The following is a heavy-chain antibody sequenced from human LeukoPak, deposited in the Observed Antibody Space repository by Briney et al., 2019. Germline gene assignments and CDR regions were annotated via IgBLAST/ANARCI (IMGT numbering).Heavy chain of an antibody. CDR3: ARVPYSDSSRDY. J-gene: IGHJ4*02. Sequence: TSETLSLTCTVSGGSVSSGSYYWSWIRRPPGKGLEWIGYIHYSGSTNYNASLKSRVNISVDTSNNRFSLKLRSVTAADTAVYYCARVPYSDSSRDYWGQGTLVTVSS. D-gene: IGHD6-6*01. CDR1: GGSVSSGSYY. CDR2: IHYSGST. V-gene: IGHV4-61*01.